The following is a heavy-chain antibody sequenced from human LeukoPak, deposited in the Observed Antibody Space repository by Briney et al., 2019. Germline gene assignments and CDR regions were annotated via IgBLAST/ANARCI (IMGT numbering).Heavy chain of an antibody. CDR1: GFTFSSYA. CDR3: AGPAADCTNGVCYVN. CDR2: ISGSGGST. D-gene: IGHD2-8*01. V-gene: IGHV3-23*01. J-gene: IGHJ4*02. Sequence: PGGSLRLSCAASGFTFSSYAMSWVRQAPGKGLEWVSAISGSGGSTYYADSVNGRFTISRDNSKNTLYLQMNSLRAEDTAVYYCAGPAADCTNGVCYVNWGQGTLVTVSS.